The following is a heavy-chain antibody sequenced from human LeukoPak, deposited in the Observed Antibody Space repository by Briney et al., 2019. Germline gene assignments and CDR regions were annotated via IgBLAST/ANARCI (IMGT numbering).Heavy chain of an antibody. CDR2: ISAYNGNT. V-gene: IGHV1-18*04. CDR3: ARRSSTPPYYMDV. D-gene: IGHD2-2*01. J-gene: IGHJ6*03. Sequence: ASVKVSCKASGYTFTNYGITWVRQAPGQGLEWMGWISAYNGNTNYAQKLQGRVTMTTDTSTSTAYMELRSLRSDDTAVYYCARRSSTPPYYMDVWGKGTTVTVSS. CDR1: GYTFTNYG.